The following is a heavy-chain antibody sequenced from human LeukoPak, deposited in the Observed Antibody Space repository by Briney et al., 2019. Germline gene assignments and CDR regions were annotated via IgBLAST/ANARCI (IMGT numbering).Heavy chain of an antibody. V-gene: IGHV1-18*01. D-gene: IGHD4-23*01. CDR1: GYTLTNYN. Sequence: GASVKVSCKASGYTLTNYNISGVGQAPGQGLGGRGGIKTNKGDTQYEKKLQGRVTMTADTSTNTAYMELRSLRFDDTAVYYCAREFGHCYGDNCFYFFDTWGQGFRVTVSS. J-gene: IGHJ4*02. CDR3: AREFGHCYGDNCFYFFDT. CDR2: IKTNKGDT.